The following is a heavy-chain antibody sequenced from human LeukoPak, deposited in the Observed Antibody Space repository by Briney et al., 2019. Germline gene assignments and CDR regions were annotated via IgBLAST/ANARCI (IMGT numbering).Heavy chain of an antibody. CDR1: GGSISSGGYS. J-gene: IGHJ3*02. V-gene: IGHV4-30-4*07. CDR2: IYYSGIT. D-gene: IGHD3-22*01. CDR3: ARVPSGWDAFDI. Sequence: PSQTLSLTCDVSGGSISSGGYSWNWIRQPPGKVLEWIAYIYYSGITYDNPSLKSQLSISIDTSTKQFSLKLSSVPAADTAVYYCARVPSGWDAFDIWGQGTMVTVSS.